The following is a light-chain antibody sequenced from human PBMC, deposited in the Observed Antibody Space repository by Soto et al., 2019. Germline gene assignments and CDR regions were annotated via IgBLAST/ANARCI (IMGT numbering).Light chain of an antibody. Sequence: EIVLTQSPGTMSLSPGERATLSCRARQSVSSNYLAWFQQKPGQTPRLLIHGASSRATGIPDRFSGSGSGTDFTLIISRLEPEDFAVYYCQQYGSSPRTFGQGTKVEIK. V-gene: IGKV3-20*01. CDR2: GAS. CDR1: QSVSSNY. J-gene: IGKJ1*01. CDR3: QQYGSSPRT.